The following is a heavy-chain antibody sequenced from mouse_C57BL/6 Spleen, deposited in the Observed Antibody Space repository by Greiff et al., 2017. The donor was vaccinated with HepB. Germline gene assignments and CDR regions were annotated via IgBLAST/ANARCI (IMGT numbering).Heavy chain of an antibody. Sequence: EVQLQESGPGLVKPSQSLSLTCSVTGYSITSGYYWNWIRQFPGNKLEWMGYISYDGSNNYNPSLKNRISITRDTSKNQFFLKLNSVTTEDTATYYCARGGLTGRGYFDVWGTGTTVTVSS. CDR2: ISYDGSN. D-gene: IGHD4-1*01. J-gene: IGHJ1*03. CDR1: GYSITSGYY. V-gene: IGHV3-6*01. CDR3: ARGGLTGRGYFDV.